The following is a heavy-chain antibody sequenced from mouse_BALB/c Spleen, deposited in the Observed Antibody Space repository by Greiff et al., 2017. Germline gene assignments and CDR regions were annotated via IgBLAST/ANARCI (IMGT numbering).Heavy chain of an antibody. Sequence: EVHLVESGGGLVQPGGSRKLSCAASGFTFSSFGMHWVRQAPEKGLEWVAYISSGSSTIYYADTVKGRFTISRDNPKNTLFLQMTSLRSEDTAMYYCARSSTTVVADYWGQGTTLTVSS. CDR2: ISSGSSTI. V-gene: IGHV5-17*02. D-gene: IGHD1-1*01. J-gene: IGHJ2*01. CDR1: GFTFSSFG. CDR3: ARSSTTVVADY.